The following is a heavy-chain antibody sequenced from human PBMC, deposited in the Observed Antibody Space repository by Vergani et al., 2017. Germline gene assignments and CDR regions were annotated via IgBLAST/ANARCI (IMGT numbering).Heavy chain of an antibody. CDR3: ATRAAFCSSTSCLYYYYGMDV. CDR1: GGTFSSNS. Sequence: QGQLAQSGAEVKKPGSSVKVSCKASGGTFSSNSISCVRQAPGQGLEWMGRIIPIFGTANYAQKFQGRVTITADESTSTAYMELSSLRSEDTAVYYCATRAAFCSSTSCLYYYYGMDVWGQGTTVTVSS. J-gene: IGHJ6*02. D-gene: IGHD2-2*01. CDR2: IIPIFGTA. V-gene: IGHV1-69*13.